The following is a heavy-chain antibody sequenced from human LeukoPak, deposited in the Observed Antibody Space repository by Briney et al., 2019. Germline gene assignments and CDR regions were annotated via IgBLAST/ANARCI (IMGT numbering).Heavy chain of an antibody. J-gene: IGHJ4*02. Sequence: GGSLRLSRAASGFTFSSYAMHWVRQAPGKGLEWVAVISYDGSNKYYADSVKGRFTISRDNSKNTLYLQVNSLRAEDTAVYYCARDEYGGYGNPRAFDYWGQGTLVTVSS. CDR1: GFTFSSYA. CDR2: ISYDGSNK. CDR3: ARDEYGGYGNPRAFDY. D-gene: IGHD4/OR15-4a*01. V-gene: IGHV3-30-3*01.